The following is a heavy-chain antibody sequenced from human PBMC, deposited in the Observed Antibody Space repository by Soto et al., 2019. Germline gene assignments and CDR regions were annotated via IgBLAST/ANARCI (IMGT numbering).Heavy chain of an antibody. CDR1: GGTFSSYA. J-gene: IGHJ4*02. V-gene: IGHV1-69*13. D-gene: IGHD2-15*01. CDR2: IIPIFGTA. CDR3: AIHGMAAHTLYYFDY. Sequence: GASVKVSCKASGGTFSSYAISWVRQAPGQGLEWMGGIIPIFGTANYAQKFQGRVTITADESTSTAYMELSSLRSEDTAVYYCAIHGMAAHTLYYFDYWGQGTLVTVSS.